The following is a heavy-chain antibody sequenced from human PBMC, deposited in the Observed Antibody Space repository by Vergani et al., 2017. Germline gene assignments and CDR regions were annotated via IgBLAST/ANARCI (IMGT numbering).Heavy chain of an antibody. D-gene: IGHD6-13*01. CDR1: GGTFSSYA. CDR3: ARLEEQQLGNYYYYGMDV. Sequence: QVQLVQSGAEVKKPGSSVKVSCKASGGTFSSYAISWVRQAPGQGLEWMGRIIPIFGTANYAQKFQGRVTITADESTSTDYMELSSLISEDTAVYYCARLEEQQLGNYYYYGMDVWGQGTTVTVSS. V-gene: IGHV1-69*18. J-gene: IGHJ6*02. CDR2: IIPIFGTA.